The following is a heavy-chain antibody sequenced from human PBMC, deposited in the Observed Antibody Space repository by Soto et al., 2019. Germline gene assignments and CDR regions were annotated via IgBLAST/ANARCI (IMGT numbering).Heavy chain of an antibody. J-gene: IGHJ6*03. CDR2: IYYSGST. D-gene: IGHD4-17*01. V-gene: IGHV4-59*01. CDR1: GGSISSYY. Sequence: SETLSLTCTVSGGSISSYYWSWIRQPPGKGLEWIGYIYYSGSTNYNPSLKSRVTISVDTSKNQFSLKLSAVTAADTAVYDCARYMTTVTTLQYYYYMDVWGKGTTVTVSS. CDR3: ARYMTTVTTLQYYYYMDV.